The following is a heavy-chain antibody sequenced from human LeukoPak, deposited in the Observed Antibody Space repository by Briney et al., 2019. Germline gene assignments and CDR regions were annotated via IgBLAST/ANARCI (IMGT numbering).Heavy chain of an antibody. D-gene: IGHD6-19*01. J-gene: IGHJ4*02. CDR3: ARERSSGWSDY. V-gene: IGHV3-74*01. CDR2: MKNDGSST. Sequence: GRSLRLSCAPSGFTSTSYWMRRGRQAPVTGLVWVSLMKNDGSSTSYADSVKGRFTVSRDNAKNTVYLQMNSLRAEDTAVYYCARERSSGWSDYWGQGTLVTVSS. CDR1: GFTSTSYW.